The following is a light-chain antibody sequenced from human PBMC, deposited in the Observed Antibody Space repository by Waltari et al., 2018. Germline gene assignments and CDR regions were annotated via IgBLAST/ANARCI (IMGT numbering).Light chain of an antibody. J-gene: IGKJ3*01. CDR2: WAS. CDR1: QSVLYSSNNKNY. Sequence: DIVMTQSPDSLAVSLGERATINCKSSQSVLYSSNNKNYLTWYQKKPGQPPKLLNYWASTRESGVPDRFSGSGSGTDFTLTISSLQAEDVAVYYCQQYYNTPFTFGPGTKVDVK. CDR3: QQYYNTPFT. V-gene: IGKV4-1*01.